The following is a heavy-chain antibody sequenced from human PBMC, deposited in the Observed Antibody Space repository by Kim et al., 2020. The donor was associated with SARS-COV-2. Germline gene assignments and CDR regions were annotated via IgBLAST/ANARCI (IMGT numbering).Heavy chain of an antibody. CDR3: ARQHAGADYSKPEY. CDR1: GGSISSSSYY. J-gene: IGHJ4*02. V-gene: IGHV4-39*01. D-gene: IGHD4-4*01. Sequence: SETLSLTCTVSGGSISSSSYYWGWIRQPPGKGLEWIGSIYYSGSTYYNPSLKSRVTISVDTSKNQFSLKLSSVTAADTAVYYCARQHAGADYSKPEYWGQGTLVTVSS. CDR2: IYYSGST.